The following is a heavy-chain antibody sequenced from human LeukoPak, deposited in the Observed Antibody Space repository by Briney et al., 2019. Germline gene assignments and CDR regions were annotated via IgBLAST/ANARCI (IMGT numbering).Heavy chain of an antibody. D-gene: IGHD2-15*01. CDR2: INPNSGGT. J-gene: IGHJ6*02. CDR1: GYTFTGYY. CDR3: ARGVEGYYYYGMDV. V-gene: IGHV1-2*04. Sequence: SVKVSCKASGYTFTGYYMHWVRQAPGQGLEWMGWINPNSGGTNYAQKFQGWVTMTRDTSISTAYMELSRLRSDDTAVYYCARGVEGYYYYGMDVWGQGTTVTVSS.